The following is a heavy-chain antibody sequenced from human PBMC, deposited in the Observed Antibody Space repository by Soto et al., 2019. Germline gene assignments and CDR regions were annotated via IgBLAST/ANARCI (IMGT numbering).Heavy chain of an antibody. V-gene: IGHV3-23*01. CDR1: GFTFSSYA. J-gene: IGHJ5*02. CDR3: AKDPPSMVRGVITYNWFDP. CDR2: ISGSGGST. Sequence: GGSLRLSCAASGFTFSSYAMSWVRQAPGKGLEWVSAISGSGGSTYYADSVKGRFTISRDNSKNTLYLQMNSLRAEDTAVYYCAKDPPSMVRGVITYNWFDPWGQGTLVTASS. D-gene: IGHD3-10*01.